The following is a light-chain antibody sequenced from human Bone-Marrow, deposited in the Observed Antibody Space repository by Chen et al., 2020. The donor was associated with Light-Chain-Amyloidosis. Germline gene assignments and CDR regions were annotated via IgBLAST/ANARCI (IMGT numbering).Light chain of an antibody. CDR3: CSYAGRSWV. CDR1: NIGSTS. CDR2: DDS. J-gene: IGLJ3*02. Sequence: SYVLTQPSSVSVAPGQTATIACGGNNIGSTSVHWYQQTPGQAPLLVVYDDSDRPSGVPDRFSGSKSGNTASLTISGLQAEDEADYFCCSYAGRSWVFGGGTKLTVL. V-gene: IGLV3-21*02.